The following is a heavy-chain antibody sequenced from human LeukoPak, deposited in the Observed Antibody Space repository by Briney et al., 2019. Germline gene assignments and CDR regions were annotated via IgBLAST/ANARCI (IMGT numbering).Heavy chain of an antibody. J-gene: IGHJ4*02. V-gene: IGHV5-51*01. CDR2: IYPGDSDT. D-gene: IGHD4-17*01. CDR1: GYSFTSYW. CDR3: ARFRRDYGDTFDY. Sequence: GESLKISFKGSGYSFTSYWIGWVRQMPGKGLEWMGIIYPGDSDTRYSPSFQGQVTISADKSISTAYLQWSSLRASDTAMYYCARFRRDYGDTFDYWGQGTLVTVSS.